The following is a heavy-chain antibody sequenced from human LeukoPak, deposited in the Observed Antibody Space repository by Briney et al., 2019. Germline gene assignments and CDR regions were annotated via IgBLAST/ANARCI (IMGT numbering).Heavy chain of an antibody. Sequence: PSQTLSLTCTVSGDSISNSAYYWGWIRQSPGKGLEWIGNIYYSGSTYYNPSLKSRVTISVDTSKNQFSLKLSSVTAAEKAVKYCSKGLNWGQGTLVTVSS. CDR1: GDSISNSAYY. CDR3: SKGLN. D-gene: IGHD3-16*01. V-gene: IGHV4-39*01. CDR2: IYYSGST. J-gene: IGHJ4*02.